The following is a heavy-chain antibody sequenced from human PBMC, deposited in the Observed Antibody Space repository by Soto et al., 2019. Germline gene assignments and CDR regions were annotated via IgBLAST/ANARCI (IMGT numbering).Heavy chain of an antibody. D-gene: IGHD4-17*01. CDR3: ARDTSVTTVTIDYYYYYGMDV. Sequence: GASVKVSCKASGGTFSSYAISWVRQAPGQGLEWMGGIIPIFGTANYAQKFQGRVTITADESTSTAYMELSSLRSEDTAVYYCARDTSVTTVTIDYYYYYGMDVWGQGTTVTVSS. CDR1: GGTFSSYA. J-gene: IGHJ6*02. V-gene: IGHV1-69*13. CDR2: IIPIFGTA.